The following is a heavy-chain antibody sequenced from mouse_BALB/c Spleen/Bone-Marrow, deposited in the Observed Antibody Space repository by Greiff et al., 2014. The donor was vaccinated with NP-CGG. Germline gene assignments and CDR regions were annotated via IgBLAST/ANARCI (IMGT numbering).Heavy chain of an antibody. D-gene: IGHD1-2*01. CDR2: ISSGGSYT. J-gene: IGHJ3*01. V-gene: IGHV5-6-4*01. CDR1: GFTFSSCT. Sequence: EVQVVESGGGLVKPGGSLKLSCAASGFTFSSCTMSWVRQTPEKRLEWVATISSGGSYTYYPDSVKGRFTISRDNAKNTLYLQMSSLKSEDTAMYYCTREDYGYTFAYWGQGTLVTVSA. CDR3: TREDYGYTFAY.